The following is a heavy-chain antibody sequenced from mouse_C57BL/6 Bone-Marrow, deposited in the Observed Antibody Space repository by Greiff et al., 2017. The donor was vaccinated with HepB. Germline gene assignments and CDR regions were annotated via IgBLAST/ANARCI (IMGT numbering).Heavy chain of an antibody. CDR2: IHPSDSDT. CDR1: GYTFTSYW. D-gene: IGHD1-1*01. Sequence: QVQLQQPGAELVKPGASVKVSCKASGYTFTSYWMHWVKQRPGQGLEWIGRIHPSDSDTNYNQKFKGKATLTVDKSSSTAYMQLSSLTSEDSAVYYCALWPQYYGSSYGYFDVWGTGTTVTVAS. CDR3: ALWPQYYGSSYGYFDV. V-gene: IGHV1-74*01. J-gene: IGHJ1*03.